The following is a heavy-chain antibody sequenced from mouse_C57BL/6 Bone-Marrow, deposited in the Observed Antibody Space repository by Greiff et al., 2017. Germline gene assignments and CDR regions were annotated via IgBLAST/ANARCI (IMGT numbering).Heavy chain of an antibody. CDR1: EYEFPSHD. V-gene: IGHV5-2*01. CDR2: INSYGGST. J-gene: IGHJ4*01. D-gene: IGHD4-1*01. CDR3: ARDILGAMDY. Sequence: EVHLVESGGGLVQPGESLKLSCESNEYEFPSHDMSWVRKTPAKRLVLVAAINSYGGSTYYPDTMEKRFIIARDNTKKTLYLQMGSMRYEDTDLYYCARDILGAMDYWGQGTSVTVSS.